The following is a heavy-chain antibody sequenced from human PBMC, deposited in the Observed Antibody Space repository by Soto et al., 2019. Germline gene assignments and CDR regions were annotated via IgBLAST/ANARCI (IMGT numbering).Heavy chain of an antibody. J-gene: IGHJ6*03. CDR1: GFTFSSYA. V-gene: IGHV3-23*01. CDR2: LSGRGGST. CDR3: AREPIAAAGPPIYYYYYMDV. Sequence: GGSLRLSCAASGFTFSSYAMSWVRQAPGKGLEWVSALSGRGGSTYYADSVKGRFTISRDNSKNTLYLQMNSLRAEDTAVYYCAREPIAAAGPPIYYYYYMDVWGKGTTVTVSS. D-gene: IGHD6-13*01.